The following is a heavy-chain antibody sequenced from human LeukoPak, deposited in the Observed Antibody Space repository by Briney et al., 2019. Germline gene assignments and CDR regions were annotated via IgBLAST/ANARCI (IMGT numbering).Heavy chain of an antibody. J-gene: IGHJ5*02. CDR1: GDSISSRSYY. Sequence: SETLSLTCTVSGDSISSRSYYWGWIRQPPGKGLEWIGSIYYSGNTYYNPSLKSRVTISVDTSKNQFSLKLSSVTAADTAVYYCARVGAPWDRAWFDPWGQGTLVTVSS. CDR3: ARVGAPWDRAWFDP. V-gene: IGHV4-39*07. CDR2: IYYSGNT. D-gene: IGHD1-26*01.